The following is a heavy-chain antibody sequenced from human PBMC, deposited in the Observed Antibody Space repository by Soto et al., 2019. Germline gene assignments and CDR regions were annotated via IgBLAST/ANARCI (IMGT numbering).Heavy chain of an antibody. J-gene: IGHJ4*02. CDR1: GGTFSSYA. CDR3: ARGYYYDSSGYYFFFDY. D-gene: IGHD3-22*01. V-gene: IGHV1-69*13. CDR2: IIPIFGTA. Sequence: SVKVSCKASGGTFSSYAISWVRQAPGQGLEWMGGIIPIFGTANYAQKFQGRVTITADESTSTAYMELSSLRSEDTAVYYCARGYYYDSSGYYFFFDYWGQGTLVTVSS.